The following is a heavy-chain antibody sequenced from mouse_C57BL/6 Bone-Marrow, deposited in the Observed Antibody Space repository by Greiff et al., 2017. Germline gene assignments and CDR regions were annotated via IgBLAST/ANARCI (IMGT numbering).Heavy chain of an antibody. D-gene: IGHD1-1*01. Sequence: EVKLQESGEGLVKPGGSLKLSCAASGFTFSSYAMSWVRQTPEKRLEWVAYISSGGGYIYYADTVKGRFTISRDNARNTLYLQMSSLKSEDTAICDCTKGHYGSNFDYWGQGTTLTVSS. CDR1: GFTFSSYA. CDR2: ISSGGGYI. CDR3: TKGHYGSNFDY. V-gene: IGHV5-9-1*02. J-gene: IGHJ2*01.